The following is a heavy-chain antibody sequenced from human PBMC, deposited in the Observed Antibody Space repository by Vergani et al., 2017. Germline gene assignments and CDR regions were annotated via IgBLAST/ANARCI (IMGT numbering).Heavy chain of an antibody. D-gene: IGHD2-2*01. J-gene: IGHJ4*02. CDR3: ARVSYSVVPAAYFDY. CDR2: IYYSGST. V-gene: IGHV4-30-4*01. CDR1: GGSISSGDYY. Sequence: QVQLQESGPGLVKPSQTLSLTCTVSGGSISSGDYYWSWIRQPPGKGLEWIGYIYYSGSTYYNPSLKRRVTIAVDTSKNQFSLKLSSVTAADTAVYYWARVSYSVVPAAYFDYWGQGTLVTVSS.